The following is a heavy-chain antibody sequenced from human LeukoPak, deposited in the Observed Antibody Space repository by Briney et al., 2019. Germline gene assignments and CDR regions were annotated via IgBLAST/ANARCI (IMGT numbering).Heavy chain of an antibody. CDR1: GGSISSGDYY. CDR2: IYYSGST. V-gene: IGHV4-30-4*01. Sequence: PSETLSLTCTVSGGSISSGDYYWSWIRQPPGKGLEWIGYIYYSGSTYYNPSLKSRVTISVDTSKNQFSLKLSSVTAADTAVYYCARDRYCSSTSCHNPYGMDVWGQGTTVIVSS. D-gene: IGHD2-2*01. J-gene: IGHJ6*02. CDR3: ARDRYCSSTSCHNPYGMDV.